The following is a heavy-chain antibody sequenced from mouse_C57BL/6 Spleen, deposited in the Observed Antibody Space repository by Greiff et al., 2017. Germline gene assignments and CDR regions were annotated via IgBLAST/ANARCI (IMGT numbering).Heavy chain of an antibody. CDR1: GYAFSSSW. V-gene: IGHV1-82*01. Sequence: QVQLKQSGPELVKPGASVKISCKASGYAFSSSWMNWVKQRPGKGLEWIGRIYPGDGDTNYNGKFKGKATLTADKSSSTAYMQLSSLTSEDSAVYFCARERDGYYNYAMDYWGQGTSVTVSS. CDR2: IYPGDGDT. D-gene: IGHD2-3*01. CDR3: ARERDGYYNYAMDY. J-gene: IGHJ4*01.